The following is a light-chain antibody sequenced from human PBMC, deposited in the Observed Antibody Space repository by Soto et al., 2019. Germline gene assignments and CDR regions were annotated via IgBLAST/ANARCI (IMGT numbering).Light chain of an antibody. J-gene: IGLJ2*01. CDR2: EVS. CDR3: SSFTSRTTVL. CDR1: SNDVGGYNY. V-gene: IGLV2-14*01. Sequence: QSALTQPASVSGSPGQSITISCTGTSNDVGGYNYVSWYQQHPGKPPKLMMYEVSNRPSGVSDRFSGSKSGNTASLIISGRLAEDEADYYCSSFTSRTTVLFGGGTKLTVL.